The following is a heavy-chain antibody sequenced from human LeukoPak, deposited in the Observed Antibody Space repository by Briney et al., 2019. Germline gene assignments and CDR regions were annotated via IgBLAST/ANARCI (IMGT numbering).Heavy chain of an antibody. CDR2: INHSGSA. J-gene: IGHJ6*02. Sequence: PSETLSLTCAVYGGSFSGYYWSWIRQPPGKGLEWIGEINHSGSANYNPSLKSRVTISVDTSKNQFSLKLSSVTAADTAVYYCAIRGYYCSSTSCYTTHFGDYYYYGMDVWGQGTTVTVSS. V-gene: IGHV4-34*01. CDR1: GGSFSGYY. CDR3: AIRGYYCSSTSCYTTHFGDYYYYGMDV. D-gene: IGHD2-2*02.